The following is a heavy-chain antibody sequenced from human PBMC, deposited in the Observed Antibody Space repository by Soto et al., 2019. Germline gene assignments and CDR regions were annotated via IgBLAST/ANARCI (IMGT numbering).Heavy chain of an antibody. J-gene: IGHJ6*02. V-gene: IGHV1-2*02. CDR1: GYTFTGYY. CDR3: ARSTFWSGYYTGQYYYYYGMDV. CDR2: INPNSGGT. D-gene: IGHD3-3*01. Sequence: WASVKVCGEASGYTFTGYYIHWVRQARGQGLEWMGWINPNSGGTNYAQKFQGRVTMTRDTSISTAYMELSRLRSDDTAVYYCARSTFWSGYYTGQYYYYYGMDVWGQGTTVTVSS.